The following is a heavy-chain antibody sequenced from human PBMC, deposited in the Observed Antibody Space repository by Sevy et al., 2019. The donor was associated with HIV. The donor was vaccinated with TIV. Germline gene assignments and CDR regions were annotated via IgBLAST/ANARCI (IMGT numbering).Heavy chain of an antibody. J-gene: IGHJ4*02. CDR1: AFTFSDYY. V-gene: IGHV3-11*01. Sequence: GGSLRLSCAASAFTFSDYYMSWIRQAPGKGLEWFSSISSSHHAIKYADSVKGRFAISRDNAKKSLYLQMNSLRAEDTAVYFCVGRPYSSTYSWSYYFDYWGLGTLVTVSS. D-gene: IGHD5-18*01. CDR3: VGRPYSSTYSWSYYFDY. CDR2: ISSSHHAI.